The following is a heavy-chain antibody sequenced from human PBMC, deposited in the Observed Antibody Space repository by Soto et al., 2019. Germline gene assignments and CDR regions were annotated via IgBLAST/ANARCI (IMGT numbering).Heavy chain of an antibody. D-gene: IGHD3-3*01. Sequence: EEQLVESGGGLVQPGGSLTLSCAASGFTFSDYYMEWVRQAPGKGLEWVARSRNKAKSYTTDYAASVKGRLTISRDLSKNSLYLQMNNLKTEDTAVYYCSKLEGGWGQGTLVTVSS. CDR2: SRNKAKSYTT. CDR3: SKLEGG. CDR1: GFTFSDYY. J-gene: IGHJ4*02. V-gene: IGHV3-72*01.